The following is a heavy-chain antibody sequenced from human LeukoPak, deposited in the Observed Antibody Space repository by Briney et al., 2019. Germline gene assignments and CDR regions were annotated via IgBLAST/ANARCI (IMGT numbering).Heavy chain of an antibody. J-gene: IGHJ6*03. Sequence: PGGSLRLSCAASGFTFSSYGMHWVRQAPGKGLEWVAFIRYDGSNKYYADSVKGRFTISRDNSKNTLYLQMNSLRAEDTAVYYCAKGGYDFWSGYYSIGYYYYYYMDVWGKGTTVTVSS. D-gene: IGHD3-3*01. CDR2: IRYDGSNK. V-gene: IGHV3-30*02. CDR3: AKGGYDFWSGYYSIGYYYYYYMDV. CDR1: GFTFSSYG.